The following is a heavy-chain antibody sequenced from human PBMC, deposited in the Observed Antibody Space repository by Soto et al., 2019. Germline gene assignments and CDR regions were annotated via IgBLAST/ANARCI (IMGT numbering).Heavy chain of an antibody. Sequence: QVQLQESGPGLVKPSQTLSLTCTVSGGSISSGGYYWSWIRQHPGKGLEWIGYIYYSGSTYYNPSLKSRVTLSVDTSKNQFSLKLSSVPAADTAVYYCARDRNDILTGYNGAFDIWGQGTMVTVSS. J-gene: IGHJ3*02. V-gene: IGHV4-31*03. D-gene: IGHD3-9*01. CDR2: IYYSGST. CDR3: ARDRNDILTGYNGAFDI. CDR1: GGSISSGGYY.